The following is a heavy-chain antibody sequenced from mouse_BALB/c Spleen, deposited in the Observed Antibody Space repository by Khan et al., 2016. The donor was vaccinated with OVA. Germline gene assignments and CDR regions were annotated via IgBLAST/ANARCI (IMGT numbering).Heavy chain of an antibody. J-gene: IGHJ2*01. V-gene: IGHV1-7*01. CDR2: INPTSGYT. Sequence: VQLQQSGTELAKPGASVKMSCKASGYTFTTYWMHWVKQRPGQGLEWIGYINPTSGYTDYNEKFKDKATLSADKSSSTAYMPLSSLTSEDSAVYDCARDRIDYWGQGTTLTVSS. CDR1: GYTFTTYW. CDR3: ARDRIDY.